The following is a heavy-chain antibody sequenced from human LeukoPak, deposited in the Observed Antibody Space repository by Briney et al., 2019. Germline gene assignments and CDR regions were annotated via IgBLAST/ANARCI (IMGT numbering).Heavy chain of an antibody. CDR3: ATSSRTYGSGSYSRFDY. CDR1: GYSISSGYY. J-gene: IGHJ4*02. Sequence: SETLSLTCTVSGYSISSGYYWGWIRQPPRKGLEWIGSIYHNGSTYYNPSLKSRVTISVDTSKNQFSLKLSSVTAADTAVYYCATSSRTYGSGSYSRFDYWGQGTLVTVSS. V-gene: IGHV4-38-2*02. CDR2: IYHNGST. D-gene: IGHD3-10*01.